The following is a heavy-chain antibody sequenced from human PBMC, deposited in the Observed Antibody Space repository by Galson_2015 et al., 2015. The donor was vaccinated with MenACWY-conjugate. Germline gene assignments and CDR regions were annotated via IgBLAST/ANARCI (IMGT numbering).Heavy chain of an antibody. CDR2: ISAYNGNT. J-gene: IGHJ6*02. CDR3: ARYDSSGYYYYYYGMDV. D-gene: IGHD3-22*01. CDR1: GYTFTSYG. V-gene: IGHV1-18*04. Sequence: SVKVSCKASGYTFTSYGISWVRQAPGQGLEWMGWISAYNGNTNYAQKLQGRVTMTTDTSTSTAYMELRSLRSDDTAVYYCARYDSSGYYYYYYGMDVWGQGTTVTVSS.